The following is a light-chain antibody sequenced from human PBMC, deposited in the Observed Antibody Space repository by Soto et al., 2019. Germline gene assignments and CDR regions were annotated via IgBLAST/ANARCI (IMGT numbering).Light chain of an antibody. Sequence: DIQMTQSPSSVSASVGDRVTITCRASQGISIWLAWYQQKPGKAPKLLIYATSSLQSGVPSRFSGSGSGTEFTLTISSLQPEEFATYNCQQANSIPPTYGGGTKVEIK. CDR2: ATS. V-gene: IGKV1-12*01. J-gene: IGKJ4*01. CDR1: QGISIW. CDR3: QQANSIPPT.